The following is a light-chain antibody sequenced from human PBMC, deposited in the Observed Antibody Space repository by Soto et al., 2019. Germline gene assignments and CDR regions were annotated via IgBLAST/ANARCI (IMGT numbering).Light chain of an antibody. CDR2: AAS. Sequence: DIQITQSPSSLSGSVVDSVTITCRASQGIRSDLGWYQQKPGKAPKRLIYAASRLQSGVPSRFSAGGSGTEFILTISSLQPEDFATYYCLQHNDYPYTFGQGTKVDIK. CDR3: LQHNDYPYT. J-gene: IGKJ2*01. V-gene: IGKV1-17*01. CDR1: QGIRSD.